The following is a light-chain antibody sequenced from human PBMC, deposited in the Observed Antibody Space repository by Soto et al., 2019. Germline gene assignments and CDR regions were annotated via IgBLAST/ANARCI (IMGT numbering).Light chain of an antibody. CDR2: EVI. J-gene: IGLJ2*01. Sequence: QSALTQPASVSGSPGQSITISCTATGSDVGAYNYVSWYQQHPGKAPKLMIYEVIHQPSGVPNRCSGSRSGNTASLIISGLQAEDEADYYCSSYTSSSTLVFGGGTKLTVL. CDR3: SSYTSSSTLV. V-gene: IGLV2-14*01. CDR1: GSDVGAYNY.